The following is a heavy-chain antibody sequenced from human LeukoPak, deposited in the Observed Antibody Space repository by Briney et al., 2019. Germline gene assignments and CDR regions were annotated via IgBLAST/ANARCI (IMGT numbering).Heavy chain of an antibody. V-gene: IGHV3-7*01. CDR2: IKQDGSEK. CDR1: GFTFSSYW. Sequence: GESLRLSCAASGFTFSSYWMSWVRQAPGKGLEWVANIKQDGSEKYYVDSVKGRFTISRDNAKNSLYLQMNSLRAEDTAVYYCARDVEVSSSTLLLDYWGQGTLVTVSS. D-gene: IGHD2-2*01. J-gene: IGHJ4*02. CDR3: ARDVEVSSSTLLLDY.